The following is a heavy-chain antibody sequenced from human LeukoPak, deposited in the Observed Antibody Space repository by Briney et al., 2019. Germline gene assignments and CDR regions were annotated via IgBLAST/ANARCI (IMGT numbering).Heavy chain of an antibody. CDR3: AREVRGVVDY. D-gene: IGHD3-10*01. CDR2: ISGSGYST. Sequence: GGSLRLSCVASRFTFNNYAMTWVRPAPGKELKGVSAISGSGYSTYYADSVKGRFTISRDNAKNSLYLQMNSLKAEDTAVYYCAREVRGVVDYWGQGTLVTVSS. J-gene: IGHJ4*02. CDR1: RFTFNNYA. V-gene: IGHV3-23*01.